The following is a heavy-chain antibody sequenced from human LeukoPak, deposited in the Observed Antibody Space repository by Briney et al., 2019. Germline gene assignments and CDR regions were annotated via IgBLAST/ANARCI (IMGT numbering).Heavy chain of an antibody. CDR3: AAVSGHYTLLDA. V-gene: IGHV1-24*01. CDR1: GYTLNDIS. D-gene: IGHD4-11*01. J-gene: IGHJ5*02. CDR2: VDPDDGQR. Sequence: GASVKVSCKISGYTLNDISVHWVRQPPGKGLEWMGGVDPDDGQRVYAQRFQGRVTMTEDTSTNTAYMELSRLRSEDTAVYFCAAVSGHYTLLDAWGREPWSPSPQ.